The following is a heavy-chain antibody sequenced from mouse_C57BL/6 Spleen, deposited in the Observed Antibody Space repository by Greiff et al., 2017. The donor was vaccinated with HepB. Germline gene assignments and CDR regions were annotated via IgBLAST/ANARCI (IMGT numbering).Heavy chain of an antibody. CDR2: IYPRDGST. V-gene: IGHV1-85*01. CDR3: ARDYGNYNWYFDV. Sequence: VQLQQSGPELVKPGASVKLSCKASGYTFTSYDINWVKQRPGQGLEWIGWIYPRDGSTKYNEKFKGKATLTVDTSSSTAYMELHSLTSEDSAVYVCARDYGNYNWYFDVWGTGTTVTVSS. CDR1: GYTFTSYD. D-gene: IGHD2-1*01. J-gene: IGHJ1*03.